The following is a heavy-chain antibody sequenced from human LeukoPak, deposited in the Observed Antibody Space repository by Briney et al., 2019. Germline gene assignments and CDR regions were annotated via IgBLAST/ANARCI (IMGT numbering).Heavy chain of an antibody. CDR1: GFTVSSNY. V-gene: IGHV3-53*01. Sequence: GGSLRLSCAASGFTVSSNYMSWVRQAPGKGLEWVSVIYSGGNTYSADSVKGRFTISRDNSKNTLYLQMNSLRAEDTAVYYCARRDGYNSQVDYWGQGTLVTVSS. D-gene: IGHD5-24*01. CDR3: ARRDGYNSQVDY. J-gene: IGHJ4*02. CDR2: IYSGGNT.